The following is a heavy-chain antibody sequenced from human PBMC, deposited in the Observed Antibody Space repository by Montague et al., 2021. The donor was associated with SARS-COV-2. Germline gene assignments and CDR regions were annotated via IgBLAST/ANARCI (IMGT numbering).Heavy chain of an antibody. V-gene: IGHV4-34*01. D-gene: IGHD2-15*01. CDR1: DGSFSGYY. CDR2: ISHGGTT. Sequence: SETLSLTCAVYDGSFSGYYWNWIRQPPGTGLELIWEISHGGTTXXXPSXXXQTPISLDKSKSQFSLKLTSVTAADTAIYYCGRGRKVVAWFRYYGMDVWGQGTTVTVSS. J-gene: IGHJ6*02. CDR3: GRGRKVVAWFRYYGMDV.